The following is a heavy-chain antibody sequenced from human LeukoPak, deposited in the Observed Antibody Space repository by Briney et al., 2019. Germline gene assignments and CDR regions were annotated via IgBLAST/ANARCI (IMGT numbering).Heavy chain of an antibody. CDR3: ARALPDIVVVPAAMQVDY. CDR2: ISAYNGNT. J-gene: IGHJ4*02. D-gene: IGHD2-2*01. V-gene: IGHV1-18*01. Sequence: ASVKVSCKASGYTFTSYGISWVRQAPGQGLEWIGWISAYNGNTNYAQKLQGRVTMTTDTSTSTAYMELRSLRSDDTAVYYCARALPDIVVVPAAMQVDYWGQGTLVAVSS. CDR1: GYTFTSYG.